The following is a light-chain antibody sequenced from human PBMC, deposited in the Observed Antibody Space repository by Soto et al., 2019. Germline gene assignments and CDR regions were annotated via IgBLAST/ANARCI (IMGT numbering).Light chain of an antibody. Sequence: DIQMTQSPSSLSESIGDRVTITCRASQDIRDDLGWYQQKPGKAPKRLIFGASSLQSGVPSRFSGSGCGTEFSLTISCLQPVDFVSYYCNQHATFAWAFGQGTKVEFK. V-gene: IGKV1-17*01. CDR1: QDIRDD. CDR2: GAS. J-gene: IGKJ1*01. CDR3: NQHATFAWA.